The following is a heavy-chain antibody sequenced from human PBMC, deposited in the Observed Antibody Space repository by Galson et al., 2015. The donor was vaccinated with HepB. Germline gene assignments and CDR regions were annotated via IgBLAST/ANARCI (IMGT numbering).Heavy chain of an antibody. CDR1: GFTFSSYW. CDR3: VKGGSEDAFDI. CDR2: ISSNGGST. Sequence: SLRLSCAASGFTFSSYWMHWVRQAPGKGLEYVSAISSNGGSTYYADSVKGRFTISRDNSKNTLYLQMSSLRAEDTAVYYCVKGGSEDAFDIWGQGTMVTVSS. V-gene: IGHV3-64D*06. J-gene: IGHJ3*02. D-gene: IGHD2-15*01.